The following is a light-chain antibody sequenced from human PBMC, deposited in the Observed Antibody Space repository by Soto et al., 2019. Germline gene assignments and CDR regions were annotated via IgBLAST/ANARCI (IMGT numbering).Light chain of an antibody. CDR2: EVS. V-gene: IGLV2-14*01. J-gene: IGLJ1*01. CDR3: GSITSSSTSV. Sequence: QSALSQPASVSGSPGQSITISCTGTSSDVGGYKYVSWYQHQPGKAPKLIIYEVSNRPSGVSNRFSGSKSGNTASLTISGIQTEDEADYYCGSITSSSTSVFGTGTQLTVL. CDR1: SSDVGGYKY.